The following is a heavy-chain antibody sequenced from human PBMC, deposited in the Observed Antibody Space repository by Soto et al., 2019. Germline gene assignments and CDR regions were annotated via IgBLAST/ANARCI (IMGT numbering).Heavy chain of an antibody. Sequence: GGSLRLPCAAAGCNFIDHAMRCVRQSPGKGLQWVSAISGSGDTTYYADSVKGRFTISRDNSKKTLYLQMNGLRAEDTAVYYCAREATELRFLQWPRQEVYYYMDVWGKGTTVTVSS. CDR3: AREATELRFLQWPRQEVYYYMDV. J-gene: IGHJ6*03. CDR1: GCNFIDHA. V-gene: IGHV3-23*01. CDR2: ISGSGDTT. D-gene: IGHD3-3*01.